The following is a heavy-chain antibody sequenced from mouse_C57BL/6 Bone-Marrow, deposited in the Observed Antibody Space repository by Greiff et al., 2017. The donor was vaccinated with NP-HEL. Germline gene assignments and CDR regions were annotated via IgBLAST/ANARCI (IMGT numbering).Heavy chain of an antibody. Sequence: QVQLQQSGAELARPGASVKLSCTASGYTFTSYGISWVKQRTGQGLEWIGEIYPRSGNTYYNEKFQGKATLTADKSSSTAYMELRSLTSEDSAVYFCANYYGSSYGYWYFDVWGTGTTVTVSS. D-gene: IGHD1-1*01. CDR1: GYTFTSYG. J-gene: IGHJ1*03. CDR2: IYPRSGNT. V-gene: IGHV1-81*01. CDR3: ANYYGSSYGYWYFDV.